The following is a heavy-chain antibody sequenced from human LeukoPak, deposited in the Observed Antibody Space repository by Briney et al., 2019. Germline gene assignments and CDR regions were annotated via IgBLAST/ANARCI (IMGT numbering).Heavy chain of an antibody. CDR3: ARKKRGSPFGLQRGSYFDY. V-gene: IGHV4-34*01. J-gene: IGHJ4*02. D-gene: IGHD3/OR15-3a*01. Sequence: PSETLSLTCAVYGGSFSGYCCSWIRQPPGQGLGWNGEISHNESTNYNPSLKSRVTISVDTSKTQFSLKLSSVTAADTAVYYCARKKRGSPFGLQRGSYFDYCGQGTLVTVSS. CDR2: ISHNEST. CDR1: GGSFSGYC.